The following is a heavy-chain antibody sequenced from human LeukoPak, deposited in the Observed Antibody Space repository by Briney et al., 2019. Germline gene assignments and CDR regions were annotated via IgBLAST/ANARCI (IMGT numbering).Heavy chain of an antibody. J-gene: IGHJ4*02. CDR2: VYTSGST. CDR3: AGRDY. Sequence: SETLSLTCTVSGALISNYYWSWIRQPAGKGLEWIGRVYTSGSTNYNPSFRSRVTMSVDKSKNQLSLKLTSVTAADTAVYYCAGRDYWGQGTLVTVSS. CDR1: GALISNYY. V-gene: IGHV4-4*07.